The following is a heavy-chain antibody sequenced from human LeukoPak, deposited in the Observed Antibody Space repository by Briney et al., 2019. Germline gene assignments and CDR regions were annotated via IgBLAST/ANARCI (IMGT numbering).Heavy chain of an antibody. CDR1: GYTFTSYY. J-gene: IGHJ5*02. V-gene: IGHV1-46*01. D-gene: IGHD3-9*01. CDR3: ARDRLVRRSIPDYDILTGTSPPAYRAINWFDP. CDR2: INPSGGST. Sequence: ASVTVSCKSSGYTFTSYYMHWGRQPPGPGLEWMGIINPSGGSTSYVQKVPGRGTMTRDTSTSTVYMELSSLRSEDTAVYYCARDRLVRRSIPDYDILTGTSPPAYRAINWFDPWGQGTLVTVSS.